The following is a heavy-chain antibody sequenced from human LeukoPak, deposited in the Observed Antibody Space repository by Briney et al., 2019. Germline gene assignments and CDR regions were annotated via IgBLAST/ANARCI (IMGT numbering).Heavy chain of an antibody. V-gene: IGHV3-48*03. CDR1: GFTFSSYE. Sequence: PGGSLRLSCAASGFTFSSYEMNWVRQAPGKGLEWVSYISRSGGTIYYADSVKGRFTISRDNAKTSRYLQMNSLTAEDTAVYYCARVITMVRGVIPELVFDYWGQGTLVTVSS. CDR3: ARVITMVRGVIPELVFDY. D-gene: IGHD3-10*01. J-gene: IGHJ4*02. CDR2: ISRSGGTI.